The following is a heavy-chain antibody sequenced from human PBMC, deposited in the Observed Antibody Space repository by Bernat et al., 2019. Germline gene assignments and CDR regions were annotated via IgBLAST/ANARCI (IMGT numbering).Heavy chain of an antibody. V-gene: IGHV3-33*01. CDR2: IWYDGSNK. CDR1: GFTFSSYG. CDR3: ATYCSSTSCSDVMDV. D-gene: IGHD2-2*01. Sequence: QVQLVESGGGVVQPGRSLRLSCAASGFTFSSYGMHWVRQAPGKGLEWVAVIWYDGSNKYYADSVKGRFTISRDNSKNTLYLQMNSLRAEDTAVYYCATYCSSTSCSDVMDVWGKGTTVTVSS. J-gene: IGHJ6*03.